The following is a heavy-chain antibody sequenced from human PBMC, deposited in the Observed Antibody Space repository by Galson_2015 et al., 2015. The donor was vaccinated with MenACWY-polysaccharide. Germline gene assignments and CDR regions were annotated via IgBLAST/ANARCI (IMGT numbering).Heavy chain of an antibody. J-gene: IGHJ4*02. V-gene: IGHV3-15*01. CDR3: IFAAAGPKY. CDR1: GFTFSNAW. D-gene: IGHD6-13*01. CDR2: IKSNIDGGTT. Sequence: RLSCAASGFTFSNAWMTWVRQAPGKGPEWVGRIKSNIDGGTTDYAVFVKGRFTISRDDSKNTLYLEMNSLTIEDTAVYYCIFAAAGPKYWGQGTLVTVSS.